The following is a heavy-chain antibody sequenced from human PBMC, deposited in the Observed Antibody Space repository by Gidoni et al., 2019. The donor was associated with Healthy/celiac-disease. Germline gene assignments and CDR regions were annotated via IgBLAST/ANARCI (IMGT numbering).Heavy chain of an antibody. Sequence: EVQLVESGGGLVQPGGSLSLDCAASGFPFSSYAMSWVRQAHGKGLEWVSASSGSGGSTYYADSVKGRFTISRDNSKNTLYLQMNSLRAEDTAVYYCAKDQTTTVLDLDYWGQGTLVTVSS. CDR1: GFPFSSYA. D-gene: IGHD4-17*01. CDR3: AKDQTTTVLDLDY. V-gene: IGHV3-23*04. J-gene: IGHJ4*02. CDR2: SSGSGGST.